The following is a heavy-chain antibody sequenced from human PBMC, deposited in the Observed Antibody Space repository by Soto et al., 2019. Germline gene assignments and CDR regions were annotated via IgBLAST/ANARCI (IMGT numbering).Heavy chain of an antibody. V-gene: IGHV3-7*01. Sequence: GSLRLSCAASGFTFSSYWMSWVRQAPGKGLEWVANIKQDGSDKYYVDSVKGRFTISRDNAKNSLYLQMNSLRAEDTAVYYCARRGVTIWGYYYYYMDVWGKGTTVTVS. CDR3: ARRGVTIWGYYYYYMDV. J-gene: IGHJ6*03. D-gene: IGHD3-9*01. CDR1: GFTFSSYW. CDR2: IKQDGSDK.